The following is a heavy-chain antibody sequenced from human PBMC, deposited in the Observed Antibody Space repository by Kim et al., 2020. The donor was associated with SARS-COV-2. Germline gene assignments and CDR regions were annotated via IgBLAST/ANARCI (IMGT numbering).Heavy chain of an antibody. CDR1: GFTFSDYY. CDR2: ISSSSRYT. J-gene: IGHJ6*02. CDR3: AREGSYDILSIQYYYYYGMDV. D-gene: IGHD3-9*01. Sequence: GGSLRLSCAASGFTFSDYYMSWIRQAPGKGLEWVSYISSSSRYTNYADSVKGRFTISRDNAKNSLYLQMNSLRAEDTAVYYCAREGSYDILSIQYYYYYGMDVWGQGTTVTVSS. V-gene: IGHV3-11*05.